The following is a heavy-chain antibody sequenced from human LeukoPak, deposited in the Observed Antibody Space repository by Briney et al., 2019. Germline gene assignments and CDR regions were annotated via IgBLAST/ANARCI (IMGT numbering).Heavy chain of an antibody. CDR2: ISSSGSTI. Sequence: PGGSLRLSCAASGFTFSSYEMSWVRQAPGKGLEWVSYISSSGSTIYYADSVKGRFTISRDNAKNSLYLQMNSLRAEDTAVYYCARDLGYSSSWYYYYGMDVWSQGTTVTVSS. CDR3: ARDLGYSSSWYYYYGMDV. J-gene: IGHJ6*02. D-gene: IGHD6-13*01. CDR1: GFTFSSYE. V-gene: IGHV3-48*03.